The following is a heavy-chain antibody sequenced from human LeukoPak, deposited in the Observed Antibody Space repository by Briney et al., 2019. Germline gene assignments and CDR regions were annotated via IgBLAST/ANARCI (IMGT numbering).Heavy chain of an antibody. CDR1: GFTVSSNY. J-gene: IGHJ6*02. V-gene: IGHV3-53*01. CDR2: IYSGGST. CDR3: ASTYSSSWYENYYYYGMDV. Sequence: GGSLRLSCAASGFTVSSNYMSWVRQAPGKGLEWVSAIYSGGSTYYADSVKGRFTISRDNSKNTLYLQMNSLRAEDTAVYYCASTYSSSWYENYYYYGMDVWGQGTTVTVSS. D-gene: IGHD6-13*01.